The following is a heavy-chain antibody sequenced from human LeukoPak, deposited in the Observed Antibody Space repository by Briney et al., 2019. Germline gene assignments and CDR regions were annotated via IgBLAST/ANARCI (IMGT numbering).Heavy chain of an antibody. V-gene: IGHV3-7*03. CDR2: IKQDGSEK. CDR1: GFTFSSYW. D-gene: IGHD6-19*01. J-gene: IGHJ4*02. CDR3: AKDGHCPGALCPTQIAVAGYNDN. Sequence: GGSLILSCAASGFTFSSYWMSWVRQAPGKGLEWVANIKQDGSEKYYVDSVKGRFTISRDNAKNSLYLQMNSLRAEDTAIYYCAKDGHCPGALCPTQIAVAGYNDNWGQGTLVTVSS.